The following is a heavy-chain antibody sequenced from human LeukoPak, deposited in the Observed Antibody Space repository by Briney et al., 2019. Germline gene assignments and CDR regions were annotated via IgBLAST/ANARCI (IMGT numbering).Heavy chain of an antibody. J-gene: IGHJ4*02. Sequence: GASVKVSCKASGYTFTGYYMHGVRQAPGQGLEWMGWINPNSGGTNYAQKSQGRVTMTRDTSISTAYMELSRLRSYDTAVYYCARVTYYYGSGSYSDYWGQGTLVTVSS. CDR1: GYTFTGYY. CDR3: ARVTYYYGSGSYSDY. CDR2: INPNSGGT. D-gene: IGHD3-10*01. V-gene: IGHV1-2*02.